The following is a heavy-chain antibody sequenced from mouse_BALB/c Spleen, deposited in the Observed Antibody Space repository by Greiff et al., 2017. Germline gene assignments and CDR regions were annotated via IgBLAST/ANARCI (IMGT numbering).Heavy chain of an antibody. J-gene: IGHJ2*01. Sequence: VQLQQSGAELVKPGASVKLSCKASGYTFTSYYMYWVKQRPGQGLEWIGEINPSNGGTNFNEKFKSKATLTVDKSSSTAYMQLSSLTSEDSAVYYSTLGSTMIFDYWGQGTTLTVSS. CDR1: GYTFTSYY. CDR2: INPSNGGT. D-gene: IGHD2-4*01. CDR3: TLGSTMIFDY. V-gene: IGHV1S16*01.